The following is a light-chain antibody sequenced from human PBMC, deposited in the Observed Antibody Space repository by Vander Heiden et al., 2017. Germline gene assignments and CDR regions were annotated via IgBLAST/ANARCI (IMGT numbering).Light chain of an antibody. CDR2: WAS. Sequence: IVLTQSPDTLPVSHGERATINCKSSQSVLSTSNNKSYLAWYQHKPGEPPTLLIHWASTRELGVSDRFTGSGSGTDFTLTISSLQAADVAVYYCQQYVGSPWTFGQGTKVEIK. CDR3: QQYVGSPWT. CDR1: QSVLSTSNNKSY. J-gene: IGKJ1*01. V-gene: IGKV4-1*01.